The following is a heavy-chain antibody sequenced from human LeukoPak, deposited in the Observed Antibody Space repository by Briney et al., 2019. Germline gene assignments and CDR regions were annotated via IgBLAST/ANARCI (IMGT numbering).Heavy chain of an antibody. V-gene: IGHV3-23*01. D-gene: IGHD6-19*01. CDR3: ARTVYNSGWFHFDH. CDR2: ISGGAAGT. CDR1: GFSLRSYA. J-gene: IGHJ4*02. Sequence: PGGSLRLSCAVSGFSLRSYAMSWVRQAPGKGLEWVSAISGGAAGTYYADSVKGRFTISTDISKSTLYVQINSLRAEDTAVYYSARTVYNSGWFHFDHWGQGTLVTVS.